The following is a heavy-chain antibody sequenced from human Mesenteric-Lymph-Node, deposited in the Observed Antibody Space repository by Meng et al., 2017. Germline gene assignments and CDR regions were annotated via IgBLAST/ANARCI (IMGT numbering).Heavy chain of an antibody. J-gene: IGHJ4*02. Sequence: QVPLQESGPGLVKPSPPLSLTCTVSGGSVSSGGYYWTWIRQHPGKGLEWFGHIYYSGSTFYNPSLKRRVIISIDTSKNQFSLNLRSVTAADTAVYYCARVSSGWDYFDYWGQGTLVTVSS. D-gene: IGHD6-19*01. CDR1: GGSVSSGGYY. CDR3: ARVSSGWDYFDY. V-gene: IGHV4-31*03. CDR2: IYYSGST.